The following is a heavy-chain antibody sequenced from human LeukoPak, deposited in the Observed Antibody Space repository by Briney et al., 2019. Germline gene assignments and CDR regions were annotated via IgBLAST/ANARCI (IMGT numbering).Heavy chain of an antibody. J-gene: IGHJ4*02. D-gene: IGHD6-13*01. Sequence: SVKVSCKASGYTFTSYAISWVRQAPGQGLEWMGGIIPIFGTANYAQKFQGRVTITADESTSTAYMELSSLRSEDTAVYYCARGAAAGPYYFDYWGQGTLVTVSS. CDR3: ARGAAAGPYYFDY. V-gene: IGHV1-69*13. CDR2: IIPIFGTA. CDR1: GYTFTSYA.